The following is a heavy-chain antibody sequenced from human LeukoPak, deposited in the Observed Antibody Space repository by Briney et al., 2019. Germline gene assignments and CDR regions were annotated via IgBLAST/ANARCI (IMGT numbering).Heavy chain of an antibody. J-gene: IGHJ5*02. CDR2: INPRGGST. V-gene: IGHV1-46*01. D-gene: IGHD2-21*02. CDR1: GYTFTNYF. Sequence: ASVKVSCKASGYTFTNYFMHWVRRAPGQGLEWMGIINPRGGSTGYAQKFQGRITMTTDMSTRTVYMELSSLESEDTAVYYCARRDCVGDCYSNWFDPWGQGTLVTVFS. CDR3: ARRDCVGDCYSNWFDP.